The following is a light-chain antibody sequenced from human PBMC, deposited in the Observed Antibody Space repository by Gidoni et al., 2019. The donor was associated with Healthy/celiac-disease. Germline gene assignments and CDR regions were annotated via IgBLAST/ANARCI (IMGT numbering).Light chain of an antibody. Sequence: DIQMTQSTSSLSASLGDRVTITCRASQSISSYLNWYQQNPAKAPKPLIYAACSLESAGPSRFSGSGSGREFSITISSMKPEDLATYYGQQSYRTPGTFGQGTKLEIK. CDR1: QSISSY. J-gene: IGKJ2*01. CDR3: QQSYRTPGT. CDR2: AAC. V-gene: IGKV1-39*01.